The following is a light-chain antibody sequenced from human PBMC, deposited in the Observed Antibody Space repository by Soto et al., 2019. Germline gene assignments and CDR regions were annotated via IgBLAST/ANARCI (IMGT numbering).Light chain of an antibody. V-gene: IGKV1-5*03. CDR3: LQDQSYWT. J-gene: IGKJ1*01. CDR2: QAP. Sequence: DIQMTQSPSTLSASVGDRVSITCRASQSISRQLAWYQQKPGKAPNLLIYQAPNLETGVPSSFTGSRSGTEFTRIISSLQPDDVANYYYLQDQSYWTFGQGTKVEVK. CDR1: QSISRQ.